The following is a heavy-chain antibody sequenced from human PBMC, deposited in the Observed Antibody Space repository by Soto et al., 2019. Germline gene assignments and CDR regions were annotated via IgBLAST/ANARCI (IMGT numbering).Heavy chain of an antibody. CDR3: AMDLYGGSSRFDY. Sequence: QGQLVESGGGVVQPGRSLRLYCVASGFTFSNNGIHWVRQAPGKGLEWVAVISSDGSKKYYADSVKGRFTISRDNSKNTLYLQMNSLRAEDTAVYYCAMDLYGGSSRFDYWGQGTLVTVSS. J-gene: IGHJ4*02. CDR2: ISSDGSKK. D-gene: IGHD2-15*01. CDR1: GFTFSNNG. V-gene: IGHV3-30*03.